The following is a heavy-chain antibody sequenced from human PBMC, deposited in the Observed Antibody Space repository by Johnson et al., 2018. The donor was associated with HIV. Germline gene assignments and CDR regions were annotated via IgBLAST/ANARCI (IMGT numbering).Heavy chain of an antibody. CDR2: VYSGGST. CDR1: GFTVSSNY. V-gene: IGHV3-53*01. J-gene: IGHJ3*02. D-gene: IGHD1-26*01. Sequence: VQLVESGGGLIQPGGSLRLSCAASGFTVSSNYMSWVRQAPGKGLVWVSIVYSGGSTYYADSVKCRFTISRDNSKNTLYLQMNSLRAEDTAVYYCARDLTSGSYSGSAFDIWGQGTMVTVSS. CDR3: ARDLTSGSYSGSAFDI.